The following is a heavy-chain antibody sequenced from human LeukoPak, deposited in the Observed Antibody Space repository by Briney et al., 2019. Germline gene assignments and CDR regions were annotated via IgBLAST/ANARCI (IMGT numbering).Heavy chain of an antibody. D-gene: IGHD2-2*01. J-gene: IGHJ4*02. CDR1: GFTFRGHP. CDR2: IDTVGGIT. Sequence: GGSLRLSCAASGFTFRGHPMHWVRQAPGKGLEYISAIDTVGGITHYADSVKGRSTISRDNSKNTLSLQVGSLRPDDMAVYYCARGIDSPYCTSTSCPEGIDLWGQGTLVTVSS. V-gene: IGHV3-64*02. CDR3: ARGIDSPYCTSTSCPEGIDL.